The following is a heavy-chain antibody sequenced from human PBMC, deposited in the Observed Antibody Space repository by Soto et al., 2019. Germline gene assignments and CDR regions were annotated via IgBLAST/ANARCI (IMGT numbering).Heavy chain of an antibody. V-gene: IGHV4-59*12. CDR1: GGSISSYY. Sequence: SETLCLTCTVSGGSISSYYWSWIRQPPGKGLEWIGYIYYSGSTNYNPSLKSRVTISVDTSKNQFSLKLSSVTAADTVFYYCGRDGKDHADPTLRAQRPFDL. CDR3: GRDGKDHADPTLRAQRPFDL. J-gene: IGHJ2*01. CDR2: IYYSGST. D-gene: IGHD1-1*01.